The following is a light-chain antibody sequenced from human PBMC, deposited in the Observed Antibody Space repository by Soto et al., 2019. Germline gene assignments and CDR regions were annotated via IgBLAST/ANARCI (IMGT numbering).Light chain of an antibody. CDR1: QDISKS. Sequence: AIRMTQSPSSLSASTGDRVTITCRASQDISKSLVWYQQKPGKAPKVLIHAASTLQSGVSSRFSGSGSGTDCTRNISRLKSKDFATYYGQQYSIYPWTFGQGTTV. J-gene: IGKJ1*01. CDR2: AAS. V-gene: IGKV1-8*01. CDR3: QQYSIYPWT.